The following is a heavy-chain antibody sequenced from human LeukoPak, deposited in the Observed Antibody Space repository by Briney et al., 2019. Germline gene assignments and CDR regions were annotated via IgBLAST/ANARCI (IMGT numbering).Heavy chain of an antibody. V-gene: IGHV1-18*01. D-gene: IGHD6-19*01. CDR2: ISAYNGNT. Sequence: ASVKVSCKASGYTFTSYGISWVRQAPGQGLEWMGWISAYNGNTNYAQKLQGRVTMTTDTSTSTAYMELRSLRSDDTAGYYCARDLGHSSGWPGSADWGQGTLVTVSS. J-gene: IGHJ4*02. CDR3: ARDLGHSSGWPGSAD. CDR1: GYTFTSYG.